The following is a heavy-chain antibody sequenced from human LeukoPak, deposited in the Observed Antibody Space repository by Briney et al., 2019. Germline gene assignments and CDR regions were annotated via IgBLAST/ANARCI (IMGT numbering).Heavy chain of an antibody. V-gene: IGHV4-4*02. CDR3: ARDYTLTEAAVGY. J-gene: IGHJ4*02. Sequence: KASETLSLTCAVSGGSISSSNWWSWVRQPPGKGLEWIGEIYHSGSTNYNPSLKSRVTISVDKSKNQFSLKLSSVTAADTAVYYCARDYTLTEAAVGYWGQGTLVTVSS. D-gene: IGHD6-13*01. CDR1: GGSISSSNW. CDR2: IYHSGST.